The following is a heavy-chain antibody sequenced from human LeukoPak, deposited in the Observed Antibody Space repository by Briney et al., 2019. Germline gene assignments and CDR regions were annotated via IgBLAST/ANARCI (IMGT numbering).Heavy chain of an antibody. J-gene: IGHJ4*02. Sequence: PGGSLRLSCAASGFTLRSYWMSWVRQAPGKGLEWVANIDQDGSAKYYVDSVKGRFTIYRDDAKNSLYLQMNSLRAEGSAMYYCARDLFSGSYHEDFWGQGTQVTVSS. CDR3: ARDLFSGSYHEDF. CDR1: GFTLRSYW. D-gene: IGHD1-26*01. CDR2: IDQDGSAK. V-gene: IGHV3-7*01.